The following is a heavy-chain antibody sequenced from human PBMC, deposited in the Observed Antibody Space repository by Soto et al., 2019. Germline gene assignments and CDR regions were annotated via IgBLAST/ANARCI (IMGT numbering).Heavy chain of an antibody. J-gene: IGHJ3*02. Sequence: QVQLVQSGAEVKKPGSSVKVSCKASGGTFSSYAISWVRQAPGQGLEWMGGFIPIFGTANYAQKFQGRVTITADESTSTAYRELSSLRSEDTAVYYCELGVVTWGAFDIWGQGTMVTVSS. D-gene: IGHD3-3*01. V-gene: IGHV1-69*12. CDR2: FIPIFGTA. CDR3: ELGVVTWGAFDI. CDR1: GGTFSSYA.